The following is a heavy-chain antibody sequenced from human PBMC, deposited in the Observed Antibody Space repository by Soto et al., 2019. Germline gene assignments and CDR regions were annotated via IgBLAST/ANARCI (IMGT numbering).Heavy chain of an antibody. V-gene: IGHV4-31*03. CDR2: IYYSGST. J-gene: IGHJ4*02. CDR3: ARDRITAGGSSSGFDY. D-gene: IGHD6-6*01. Sequence: SETLSLTCTVSGGSISSGGYYWSWIRQHPGKGLEWIGYIYYSGSTYYNPSLKSRVTISVDTSKNQFSLKLSSVTASDTAVYYCARDRITAGGSSSGFDYRGQGTRVTVSS. CDR1: GGSISSGGYY.